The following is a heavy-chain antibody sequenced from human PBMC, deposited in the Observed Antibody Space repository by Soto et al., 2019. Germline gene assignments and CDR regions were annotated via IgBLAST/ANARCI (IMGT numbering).Heavy chain of an antibody. Sequence: SETLSLTCTVSGGSVSSGSYYWSWIRQPPGKGLEWIGEINHSGSTNYNPSLKSRVTISVDTSKNQFSLKLSSVTAADTAVYYCATSKGVVPAAIPSFYYWGQGTLVTVSS. CDR1: GGSVSSGSYY. CDR3: ATSKGVVPAAIPSFYY. D-gene: IGHD2-2*02. CDR2: INHSGST. V-gene: IGHV4-61*01. J-gene: IGHJ4*02.